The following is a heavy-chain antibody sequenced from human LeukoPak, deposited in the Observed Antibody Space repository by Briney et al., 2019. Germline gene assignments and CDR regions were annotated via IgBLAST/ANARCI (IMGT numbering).Heavy chain of an antibody. CDR2: IYTSGST. D-gene: IGHD4-17*01. J-gene: IGHJ4*02. CDR3: ARASIPDGDYCFDY. CDR1: GGSISSGSYY. V-gene: IGHV4-61*02. Sequence: SETLSLTCTVSGGSISSGSYYWSWIRQPAGKGLEWIGRIYTSGSTNYNPSLKSRVTISVDTSKNQFSLKLSSVTAADTAVYYCARASIPDGDYCFDYWGQGTLVTVSS.